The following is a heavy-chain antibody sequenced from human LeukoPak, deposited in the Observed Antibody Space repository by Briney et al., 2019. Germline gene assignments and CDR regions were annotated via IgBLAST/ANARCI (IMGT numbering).Heavy chain of an antibody. J-gene: IGHJ4*02. CDR2: IWYDGSNK. Sequence: PGGSLRLSCAASGFTFSSYDMHWVRQAPGKGLEWVAVIWYDGSNKYYADSVKGRFTISRDNSKNTLYLQMNSLRAEDTAVYYCARDQFLEWLHFDYWGQGTLVTVSS. CDR3: ARDQFLEWLHFDY. CDR1: GFTFSSYD. D-gene: IGHD5-24*01. V-gene: IGHV3-33*01.